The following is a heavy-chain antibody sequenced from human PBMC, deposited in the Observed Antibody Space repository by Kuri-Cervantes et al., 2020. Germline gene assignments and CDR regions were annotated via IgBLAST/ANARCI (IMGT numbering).Heavy chain of an antibody. J-gene: IGHJ4*02. CDR3: TRGFLYCGGDCFSD. V-gene: IGHV3-73*01. Sequence: GGSLRLSCAASGFTFSGSAMHWVRQASGKGLEWVGRIRSKAYSYATAYAASVKGRFTIFRDDSKNTAYLQMNSLKTEDTAVYYCTRGFLYCGGDCFSDWGQGTLVTVSS. D-gene: IGHD2-21*02. CDR1: GFTFSGSA. CDR2: IRSKAYSYAT.